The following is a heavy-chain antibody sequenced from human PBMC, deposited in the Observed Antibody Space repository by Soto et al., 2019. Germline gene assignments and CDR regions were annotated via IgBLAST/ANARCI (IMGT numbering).Heavy chain of an antibody. CDR3: ARVTAARPYDS. CDR1: GFTFSSHW. D-gene: IGHD6-6*01. Sequence: GGSLRLSCAASGFTFSSHWMGWVRQAPGKGLEWVANIKEDGSEKYYVDSVKGRFTISRDNAKNLLYLQMNSLRVEDTAAYYCARVTAARPYDSWGQGTLVTVSS. CDR2: IKEDGSEK. J-gene: IGHJ4*02. V-gene: IGHV3-7*01.